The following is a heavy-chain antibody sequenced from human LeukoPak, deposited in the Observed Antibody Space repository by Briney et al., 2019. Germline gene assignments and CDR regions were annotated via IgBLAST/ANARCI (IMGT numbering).Heavy chain of an antibody. V-gene: IGHV3-33*01. D-gene: IGHD1-26*01. J-gene: IGHJ4*02. CDR2: IWYDGSNK. Sequence: PGGSLRLSCAASGFTFSNYGMHWVRQAPGKGLEWVAVIWYDGSNKYYADSVKGRFTISRDNSKNTLYLQMNSLRAEDTAVYYCARDNGIVGAQDSFDYWGQGTLVTVSS. CDR1: GFTFSNYG. CDR3: ARDNGIVGAQDSFDY.